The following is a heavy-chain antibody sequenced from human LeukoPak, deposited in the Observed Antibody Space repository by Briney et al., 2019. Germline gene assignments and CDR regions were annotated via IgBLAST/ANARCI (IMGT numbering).Heavy chain of an antibody. V-gene: IGHV3-53*01. CDR2: IYSGGST. Sequence: GGSLRLSCAASGFTVSSNYMSWVRQAPGKGLEWVSVIYSGGSTYYADSVKGRFTISRDNSKNTLYLQMNSLRAEDTAVYYCAKEALPYYYDSSGYCWGQGTLVTVSS. CDR1: GFTVSSNY. CDR3: AKEALPYYYDSSGYC. D-gene: IGHD3-22*01. J-gene: IGHJ4*02.